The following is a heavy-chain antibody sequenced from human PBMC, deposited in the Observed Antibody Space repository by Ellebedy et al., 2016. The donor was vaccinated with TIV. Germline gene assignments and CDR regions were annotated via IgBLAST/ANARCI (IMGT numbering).Heavy chain of an antibody. CDR3: GRDHYYDSSIDF. CDR1: GFSFSDYY. CDR2: ISDRSHYT. D-gene: IGHD3-22*01. J-gene: IGHJ4*02. Sequence: GESLKISCAASGFSFSDYYMNWIRQAPGKGLEWISSISDRSHYTNYADSVKGRFTISRDNAKNSLYLQMNSLRAEDTAVYYCGRDHYYDSSIDFWGQGTLVTVSS. V-gene: IGHV3-11*06.